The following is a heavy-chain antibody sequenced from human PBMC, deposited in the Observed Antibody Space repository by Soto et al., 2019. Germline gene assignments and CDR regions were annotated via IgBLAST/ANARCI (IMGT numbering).Heavy chain of an antibody. CDR3: ARAETQRVVRAIGAFDI. CDR1: GGTFSSYA. D-gene: IGHD2-21*01. CDR2: IIPIFGTA. V-gene: IGHV1-69*01. J-gene: IGHJ3*02. Sequence: QVQLVQSGAEVKKPGSSVKVSCKASGGTFSSYAISWVRQAPGQGLEWMGGIIPIFGTANYAQKFQGRVTITADESTSTAYMELSSLRSEDTAVYYCARAETQRVVRAIGAFDIWGQGTMVTVSS.